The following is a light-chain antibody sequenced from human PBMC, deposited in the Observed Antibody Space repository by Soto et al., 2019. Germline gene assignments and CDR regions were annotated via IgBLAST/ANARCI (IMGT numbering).Light chain of an antibody. V-gene: IGKV1-39*01. CDR2: AAS. Sequence: DIQMTQSPSSLSASVGDRVTITCRASQTVSTYLNWYQQKPGKAPKLLIYAASTLQSGVPPRFSGGGSGTDFTLTISGLQPEDFATYYCQQSYSTPPITFGQGTRLEIK. J-gene: IGKJ5*01. CDR3: QQSYSTPPIT. CDR1: QTVSTY.